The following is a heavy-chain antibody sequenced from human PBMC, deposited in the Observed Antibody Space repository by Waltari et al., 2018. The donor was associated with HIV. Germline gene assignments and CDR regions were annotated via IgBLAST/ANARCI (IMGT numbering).Heavy chain of an antibody. V-gene: IGHV3-7*01. CDR1: GFTFSTSS. J-gene: IGHJ6*02. Sequence: VQLVESGGCLVQPVVSLRFSCAASGFTFSTSSMTWVRQAPGKGLEWLANIKQDGSEKYYADSVKGRFTVSRDNNKKSLYLQMSSLRAEDTAVYYCARDLKDYDFWSPVDVWGQGTTVTVSS. CDR2: IKQDGSEK. D-gene: IGHD3-3*01. CDR3: ARDLKDYDFWSPVDV.